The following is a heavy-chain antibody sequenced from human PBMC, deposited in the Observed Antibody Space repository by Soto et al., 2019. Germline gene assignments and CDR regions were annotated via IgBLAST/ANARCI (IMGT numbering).Heavy chain of an antibody. CDR3: ARIQSDSSSWYYHYYYYMDV. Sequence: SETLSLTCTVSGGSISSYYWSWIRQPPGKGLEWIGYIYYSGSTNYNPSLKSRVTISVDTSKNQFSLKLSSVTAADTAVYYCARIQSDSSSWYYHYYYYMDVWGKGTTVTVS. J-gene: IGHJ6*03. V-gene: IGHV4-59*01. D-gene: IGHD6-13*01. CDR2: IYYSGST. CDR1: GGSISSYY.